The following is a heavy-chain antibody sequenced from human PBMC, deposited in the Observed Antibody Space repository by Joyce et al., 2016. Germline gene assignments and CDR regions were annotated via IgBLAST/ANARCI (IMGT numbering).Heavy chain of an antibody. J-gene: IGHJ6*02. Sequence: QVQLVQSGAEVKKPGASVKVSCKASGYTFTNYYMHWVRQAPGQGIAWMGIINPSGGSPNSAQKFQGRVTMTRDTSTSTVYMELSSLRSEDTAVYYCARDTAMATGYYYYGMDVWGQGTTVTVSS. CDR1: GYTFTNYY. CDR3: ARDTAMATGYYYYGMDV. CDR2: INPSGGSP. V-gene: IGHV1-46*01. D-gene: IGHD5-18*01.